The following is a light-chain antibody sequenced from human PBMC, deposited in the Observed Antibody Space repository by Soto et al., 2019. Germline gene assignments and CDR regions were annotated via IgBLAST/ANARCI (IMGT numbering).Light chain of an antibody. J-gene: IGLJ1*01. Sequence: QSVLTQPPSVSGAPGQRVTISCTGSSSNIGAGYDVHWYRQLPGTAPKLLIYGNGNRPSGVPDRFSGSKSGTSASLAITGLQAEDEADYYCQSYDSSLSGSYVFGTGTKLTVL. CDR2: GNG. V-gene: IGLV1-40*01. CDR3: QSYDSSLSGSYV. CDR1: SSNIGAGYD.